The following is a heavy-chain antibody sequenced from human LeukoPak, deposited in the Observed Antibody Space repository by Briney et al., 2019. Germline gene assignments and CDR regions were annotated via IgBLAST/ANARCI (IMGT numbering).Heavy chain of an antibody. D-gene: IGHD2-15*01. V-gene: IGHV3-23*01. Sequence: GGSLRLSCAASGFTLSNHPMYWVRQAPGKGLEWVSSLSDTGDSTHYADSVKGRFTISRDSARSALYLQMDSLRAEDTAVYYCAKGDCSSGSCYFDYWGQGSQVTVSS. J-gene: IGHJ4*02. CDR1: GFTLSNHP. CDR2: LSDTGDST. CDR3: AKGDCSSGSCYFDY.